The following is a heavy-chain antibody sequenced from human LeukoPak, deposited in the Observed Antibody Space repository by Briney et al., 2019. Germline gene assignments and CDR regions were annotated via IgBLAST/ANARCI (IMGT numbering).Heavy chain of an antibody. CDR3: ATDSSGYYYTPPSFDY. J-gene: IGHJ4*02. Sequence: GASVKVSCKVSGYTLTELSMHWVRQAPGKGLEWMGGFDPEDGETIYAQKFQGRVTMTEDTSTDTAYMELRSLRSEDTAVYYCATDSSGYYYTPPSFDYWGQGSLVTVSS. CDR2: FDPEDGET. CDR1: GYTLTELS. V-gene: IGHV1-24*01. D-gene: IGHD3-22*01.